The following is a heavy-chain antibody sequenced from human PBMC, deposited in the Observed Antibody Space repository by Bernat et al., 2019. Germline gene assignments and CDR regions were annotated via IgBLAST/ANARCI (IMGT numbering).Heavy chain of an antibody. D-gene: IGHD6-13*01. J-gene: IGHJ4*02. CDR3: ARGKKQQQQLVHYLDY. CDR2: VNHSGDT. Sequence: QVQLHQWGAGLLKSSETLSLTCAVYGESFSGFYWSWIRQPPGKGLEWIGEVNHSGDTNYNSSLKSRVTISADTSKNQFSLKLSSVTAADTAVYYCARGKKQQQQLVHYLDYWGQGIMVAVS. CDR1: GESFSGFY. V-gene: IGHV4-34*01.